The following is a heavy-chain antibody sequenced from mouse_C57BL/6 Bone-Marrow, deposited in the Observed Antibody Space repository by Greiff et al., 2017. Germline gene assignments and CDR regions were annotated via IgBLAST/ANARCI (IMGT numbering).Heavy chain of an antibody. CDR1: GFNIKDDY. V-gene: IGHV14-4*01. CDR2: IDPENGDT. J-gene: IGHJ2*01. Sequence: VQLKESGAELVRPGASVKLSCTASGFNIKDDYMHWVKQRPEQGLEWVGWIDPENGDTEYASKFQGKATITADTSANTAYLPLSSLTSEDTAVYYGTTPRSFGYWGQGTTLTVSS. CDR3: TTPRSFGY.